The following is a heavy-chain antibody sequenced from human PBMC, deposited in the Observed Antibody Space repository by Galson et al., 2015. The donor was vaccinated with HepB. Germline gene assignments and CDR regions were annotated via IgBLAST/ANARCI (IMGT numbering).Heavy chain of an antibody. D-gene: IGHD3-10*01. V-gene: IGHV3-74*01. CDR1: GFTFGTYW. J-gene: IGHJ3*02. Sequence: SLRLSCAASGFTFGTYWMHWVRQAPGKGLVWVSGINADGSPTIYADSLKGRFTISRDNPKNTLYLQMNSLRADDAAVYYCATGGNAFDIWGRGTMVTVSS. CDR2: INADGSPT. CDR3: ATGGNAFDI.